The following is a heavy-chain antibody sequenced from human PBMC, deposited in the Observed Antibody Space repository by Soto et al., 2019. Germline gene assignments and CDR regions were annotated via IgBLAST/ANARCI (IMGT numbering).Heavy chain of an antibody. CDR2: INQDGSEK. J-gene: IGHJ4*02. V-gene: IGHV3-7*04. CDR3: TGGVGDAF. CDR1: ESTVSRDW. Sequence: EVHLVESGGGLVQPGGSLRLSCAIFESTVSRDWMNWVRQAPGKGLEWVAHINQDGSEKYYVDSVKGRFTISRNNAKKSLSLQMNSLRPADTAMYYCTGGVGDAFWGQGTLVTGSS. D-gene: IGHD1-26*01.